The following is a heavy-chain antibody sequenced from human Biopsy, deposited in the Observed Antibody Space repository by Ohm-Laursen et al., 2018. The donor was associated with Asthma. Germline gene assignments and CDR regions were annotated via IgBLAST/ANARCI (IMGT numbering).Heavy chain of an antibody. D-gene: IGHD1-1*01. CDR3: VRDGTDDAFDI. J-gene: IGHJ3*02. CDR1: GFSFSNFA. Sequence: SLRLSCTAPGFSFSNFAFHWVLQAPGKGLEWVGVISKDASTQDYADSVKGRFTMARDNSKNTLDLQMNSLREEDTAVYYCVRDGTDDAFDIWGQGTVVSVSS. V-gene: IGHV3-30*01. CDR2: ISKDASTQ.